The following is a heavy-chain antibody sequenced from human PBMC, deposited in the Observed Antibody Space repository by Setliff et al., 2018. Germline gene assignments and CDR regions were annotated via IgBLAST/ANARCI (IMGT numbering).Heavy chain of an antibody. CDR2: ISSSSHII. Sequence: GGSLRLSCEASGFTFSGYSMNWVRQAPGKGLEWVSYISSSSHIISYADSVKGRFTISRDNSKSTLYLQMNSLRAEDTAVYYCAKASSGWYRGIYYYYYYMDVWGKGTTVTVSS. D-gene: IGHD6-13*01. V-gene: IGHV3-48*01. CDR3: AKASSGWYRGIYYYYYYMDV. J-gene: IGHJ6*03. CDR1: GFTFSGYS.